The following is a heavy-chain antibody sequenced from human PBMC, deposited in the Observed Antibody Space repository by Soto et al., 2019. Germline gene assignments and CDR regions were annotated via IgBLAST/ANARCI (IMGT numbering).Heavy chain of an antibody. D-gene: IGHD1-1*01. CDR3: ARYNWNDGVAGDI. CDR2: IYYSGST. V-gene: IGHV4-59*01. J-gene: IGHJ3*02. Sequence: PSETLPHTCTVSGGSISSYYWSWFRQPPGKGLEWIGYIYYSGSTNYNPSLKSRVTISVDTSKNQFSLKLSSVTAADTAVDDCARYNWNDGVAGDIWGQWTIVTGS. CDR1: GGSISSYY.